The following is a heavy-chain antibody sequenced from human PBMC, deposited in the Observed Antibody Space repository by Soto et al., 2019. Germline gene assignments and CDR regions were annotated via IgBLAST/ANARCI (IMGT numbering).Heavy chain of an antibody. CDR3: ARAGEYSSSSFDY. Sequence: GGSLRLSCAASGFTFSSYSMNWGRQAPGKGLEWVSSISSSSSYIYYADSVRGRFTISRDNAKNSLYLQMNSLRAEDTAVYYCARAGEYSSSSFDYWGQGTLVTVSS. CDR1: GFTFSSYS. CDR2: ISSSSSYI. D-gene: IGHD6-6*01. J-gene: IGHJ4*02. V-gene: IGHV3-21*01.